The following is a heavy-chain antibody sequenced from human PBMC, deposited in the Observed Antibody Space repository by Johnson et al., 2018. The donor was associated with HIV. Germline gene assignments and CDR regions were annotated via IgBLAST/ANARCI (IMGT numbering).Heavy chain of an antibody. CDR2: INSGGST. CDR3: ARNGLIPAAKGVAFDI. J-gene: IGHJ3*02. CDR1: GFAFRSYW. V-gene: IGHV3-74*02. Sequence: VQLVESGGGLVQPGGSLRLSCAASGFAFRSYWMHWVRQAPGKGLVWVSRINSGGSTYYADSVKGRFNISRDNAKNSLYLQMNSLRAEDTAVYYCARNGLIPAAKGVAFDIWGQGTTVTVSS. D-gene: IGHD2-2*01.